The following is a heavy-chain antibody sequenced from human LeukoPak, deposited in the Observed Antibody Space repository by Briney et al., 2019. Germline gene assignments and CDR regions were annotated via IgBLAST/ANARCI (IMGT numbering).Heavy chain of an antibody. CDR3: ARDLCTNGVCYPNDAFDI. Sequence: SETLSLTCTVSXXXISSYYWSWIRQPAXXXXXXXXRIYTSGSTNYNPSLKSRVTMSVDTSKNQFSLKLSSVTAADTAVYYCARDLCTNGVCYPNDAFDIWGQGTMVTVSS. CDR2: IYTSGST. V-gene: IGHV4-4*07. J-gene: IGHJ3*02. CDR1: XXXISSYY. D-gene: IGHD2-8*01.